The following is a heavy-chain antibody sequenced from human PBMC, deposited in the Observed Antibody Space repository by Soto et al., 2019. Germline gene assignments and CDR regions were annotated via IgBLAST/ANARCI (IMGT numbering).Heavy chain of an antibody. Sequence: GGSLRLSCAVSGFTIGRYAISWVRQAPGKGLEWVSAISSSGTSTYYADSVKGRFTLSRDNSKNTLYLQINSLRAEDTAVYYCAKGSSGSRPYYFDNWGQGTQVTVSS. CDR3: AKGSSGSRPYYFDN. J-gene: IGHJ4*02. CDR2: ISSSGTST. CDR1: GFTIGRYA. V-gene: IGHV3-23*01. D-gene: IGHD3-22*01.